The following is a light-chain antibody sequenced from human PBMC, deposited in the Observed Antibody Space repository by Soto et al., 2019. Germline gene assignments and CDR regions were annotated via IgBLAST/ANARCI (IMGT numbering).Light chain of an antibody. Sequence: LTQPASVSGSPGQSITISCTGTSSGVGGYNYVSWYQQHPGKAPKLMIYEVSNRPSGVSNRFSGSKSGNTASLTISGLQAEDEADYYCSSYTSRSLYVFGTGTKVTVL. V-gene: IGLV2-14*01. CDR2: EVS. J-gene: IGLJ1*01. CDR1: SSGVGGYNY. CDR3: SSYTSRSLYV.